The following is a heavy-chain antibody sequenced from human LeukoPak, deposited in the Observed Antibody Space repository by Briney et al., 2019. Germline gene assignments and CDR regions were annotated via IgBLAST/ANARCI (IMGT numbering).Heavy chain of an antibody. CDR1: GFTFTRSA. J-gene: IGHJ4*02. CDR2: IVVGSGNT. V-gene: IGHV1-58*01. Sequence: SVKVSCKASGFTFTRSAVQWVRQARGQRLEWIGWIVVGSGNTNYAQKFQERVTITRDMSTSTAYMELSSLRSEDTAVYYCAAVPAATYYYDSSGPGGFDYWGQGTLVTVSS. CDR3: AAVPAATYYYDSSGPGGFDY. D-gene: IGHD3-22*01.